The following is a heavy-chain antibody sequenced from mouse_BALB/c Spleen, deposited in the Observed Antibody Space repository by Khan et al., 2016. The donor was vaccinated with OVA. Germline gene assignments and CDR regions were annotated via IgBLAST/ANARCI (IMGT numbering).Heavy chain of an antibody. CDR2: INYSGRT. Sequence: VQLQQSGPGLVKPSQSLSLTCTATDYSITSDYAWNWIRQFPGNKLEWMGYINYSGRTSYSPSLKSRISITRDQSKNQFFLQLNSVTTEDAATYCCARGRSYWGQGTLVTVSA. CDR1: DYSITSDYA. D-gene: IGHD3-3*01. CDR3: ARGRSY. V-gene: IGHV3-2*02. J-gene: IGHJ3*01.